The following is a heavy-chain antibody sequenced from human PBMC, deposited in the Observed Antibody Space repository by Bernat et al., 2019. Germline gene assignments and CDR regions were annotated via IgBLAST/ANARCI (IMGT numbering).Heavy chain of an antibody. V-gene: IGHV1-18*01. J-gene: IGHJ4*02. CDR1: GYTFTSYG. CDR2: ISAYNGNT. Sequence: QVQLFQSGAEVKKPVASVKVSCKASGYTFTSYGISWVRQAPGQGLEWMGWISAYNGNTNYAQKLQGRVNMTTDTSTSTAYMELRSLRSDDTAVYYCARRQYYDSSGYYYVGFDYWGQGTLVTVSS. D-gene: IGHD3-22*01. CDR3: ARRQYYDSSGYYYVGFDY.